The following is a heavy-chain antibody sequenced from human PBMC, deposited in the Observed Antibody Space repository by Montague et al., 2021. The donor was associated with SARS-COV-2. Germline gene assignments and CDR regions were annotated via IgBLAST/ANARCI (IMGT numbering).Heavy chain of an antibody. CDR1: GGSMSDHY. Sequence: SETLSLTCTVSGGSMSDHYWAWIRQPPGKGLEWIGNIYNSGSTNYSPSLKSRVSISLDTSKDQFSLNLRSVTAADTAVYYCATSESFGAYSPFDYWGRGTLVTVSS. CDR3: ATSESFGAYSPFDY. V-gene: IGHV4-59*06. D-gene: IGHD4-17*01. J-gene: IGHJ4*02. CDR2: IYNSGST.